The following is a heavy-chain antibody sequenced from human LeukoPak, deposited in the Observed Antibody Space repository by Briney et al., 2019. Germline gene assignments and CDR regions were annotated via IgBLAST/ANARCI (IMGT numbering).Heavy chain of an antibody. CDR3: AITGSLRYFDY. Sequence: PGGSLRLSCAASGFTFSSYEMNWVRQAPGKGLEWISYISSGGTTIYYADSVKGRFTISRDNAKNSLFLQMNSLRAEDTAVYYCAITGSLRYFDYWGQGTLVTVSS. CDR2: ISSGGTTI. J-gene: IGHJ4*02. CDR1: GFTFSSYE. V-gene: IGHV3-48*03. D-gene: IGHD7-27*01.